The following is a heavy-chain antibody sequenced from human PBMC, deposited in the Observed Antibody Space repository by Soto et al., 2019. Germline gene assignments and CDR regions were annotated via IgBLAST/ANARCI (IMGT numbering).Heavy chain of an antibody. Sequence: EVQLAESGGGLIQPGESLRLSCAAYGFTVSSNYMSWVRQAPGKALVWVSHIYSGGTTYYADSVKGRFTISSDPSSNTLYLQMNSRRAEDTAVYYCARDQAGGGGYFDYWGQGTLVTFSS. CDR1: GFTVSSNY. CDR3: ARDQAGGGGYFDY. D-gene: IGHD6-13*01. CDR2: IYSGGTT. J-gene: IGHJ4*02. V-gene: IGHV3-53*01.